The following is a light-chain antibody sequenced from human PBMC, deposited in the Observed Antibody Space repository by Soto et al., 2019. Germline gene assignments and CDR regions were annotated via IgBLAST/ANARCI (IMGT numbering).Light chain of an antibody. CDR3: QQYYTPPRT. Sequence: DIVMTQSPDSLAVSLGETATINFKSSHSVLDSSNNKDCLSWYQQKTGQPPKXXLYWASTREFGVPDRFSGSGYGTDFTLTISSLQTEDVAVYYCQQYYTPPRTFGHGTKVDIK. J-gene: IGKJ1*01. CDR2: WAS. V-gene: IGKV4-1*01. CDR1: HSVLDSSNNKDC.